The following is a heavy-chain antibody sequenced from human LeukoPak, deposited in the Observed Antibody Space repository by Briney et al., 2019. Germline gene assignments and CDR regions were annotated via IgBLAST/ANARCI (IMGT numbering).Heavy chain of an antibody. V-gene: IGHV4-59*12. Sequence: PSETLSLTCTVSGGSISSYYWSWIRQPPGKGLEWIGYIYYSGSTNYNPSLKSRVTISVDTSKNQFSLKLSSVTAADTAVYYCARDRWGSNYFDYWGQGTLVTVSS. CDR1: GGSISSYY. CDR2: IYYSGST. J-gene: IGHJ4*02. D-gene: IGHD2-21*01. CDR3: ARDRWGSNYFDY.